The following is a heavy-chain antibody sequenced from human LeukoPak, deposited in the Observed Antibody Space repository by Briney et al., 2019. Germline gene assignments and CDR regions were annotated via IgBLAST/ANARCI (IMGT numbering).Heavy chain of an antibody. J-gene: IGHJ4*02. CDR2: IYPGDSNT. V-gene: IGHV5-51*01. Sequence: GESLKISCKGFGYRFTTYWIGWVRQMPGKGLEWMGIIYPGDSNTRYSPPFQGQVTIPADKSVTTVYLQWSSLKASDTAMYYCARDSGRGYYQYYFDYWGQGTLVTVSS. CDR1: GYRFTTYW. CDR3: ARDSGRGYYQYYFDY. D-gene: IGHD3-22*01.